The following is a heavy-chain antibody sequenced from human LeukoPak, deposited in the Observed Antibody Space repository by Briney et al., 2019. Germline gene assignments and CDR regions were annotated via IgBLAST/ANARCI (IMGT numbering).Heavy chain of an antibody. D-gene: IGHD3-9*01. CDR3: AVTYYDILTGYSPPANFDY. CDR2: ISSSSSYT. Sequence: GGSLRLSCAASGFTLSDYYVSWIRQAPGNGLEWVSYISSSSSYTNYADSVKGRFTISRDNAKNSLYLQMNSLRAEDTAVYYCAVTYYDILTGYSPPANFDYWGQGTLVTVSS. J-gene: IGHJ4*02. V-gene: IGHV3-11*06. CDR1: GFTLSDYY.